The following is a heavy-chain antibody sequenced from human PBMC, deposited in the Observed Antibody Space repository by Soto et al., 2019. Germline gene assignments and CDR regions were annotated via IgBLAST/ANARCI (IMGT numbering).Heavy chain of an antibody. D-gene: IGHD4-17*01. CDR2: TYDSGST. Sequence: QVQLQESGPGLVKPSETLSLTCTVSGGSISGGGYYWSWIRQPPGKGLEWIGYTYDSGSTYYNPSLKSRFSISVDTSKKLFSLRLTSVTAADTAVYYCAREIIPLTTDWYFDLWGRGTLVTVSS. V-gene: IGHV4-30-4*01. J-gene: IGHJ2*01. CDR1: GGSISGGGYY. CDR3: AREIIPLTTDWYFDL.